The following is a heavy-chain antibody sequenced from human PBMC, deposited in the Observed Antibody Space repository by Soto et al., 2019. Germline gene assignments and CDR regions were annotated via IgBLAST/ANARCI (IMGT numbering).Heavy chain of an antibody. CDR3: ARNMDYYYGRGSGNGHGV. Sequence: QVRLVQSGAEVKEPGDSVRVSCEASGYTFTAYHIHWVRQAPGQGLEWMGWINPKFGDTGYAQDFQCRVSMTSDMSISTGYMELSRLNSDDTALYYCARNMDYYYGRGSGNGHGVWGQGTTVTVCS. D-gene: IGHD3-10*02. J-gene: IGHJ6*02. CDR1: GYTFTAYH. V-gene: IGHV1-2*02. CDR2: INPKFGDT.